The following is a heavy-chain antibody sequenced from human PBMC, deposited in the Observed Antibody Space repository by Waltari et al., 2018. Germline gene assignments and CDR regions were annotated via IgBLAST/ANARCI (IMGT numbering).Heavy chain of an antibody. Sequence: HVQLQQWGAGLLQSSETLSLTCAVYGGSFSGYYCGWVRQPPGKGLEWNGEINHAGYTNHNPSLRSRVTMSADTSKSQFSLKLNSVTAADTAVYYCVRLEDCTGPGGHCYSGDPFALDVWGQGTTVTVSS. D-gene: IGHD2-15*01. CDR2: INHAGYT. V-gene: IGHV4-34*02. CDR1: GGSFSGYY. J-gene: IGHJ6*02. CDR3: VRLEDCTGPGGHCYSGDPFALDV.